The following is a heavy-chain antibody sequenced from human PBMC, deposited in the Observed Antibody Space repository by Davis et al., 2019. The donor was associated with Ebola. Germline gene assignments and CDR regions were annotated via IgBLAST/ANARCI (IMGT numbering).Heavy chain of an antibody. V-gene: IGHV4-4*02. CDR2: IYHGGIT. Sequence: MPSETLSLTCTVSGGSITSSNWWSWVRQPPGKGLEWIGEIYHGGITNYNPSLKSRVIISVAKPNNHFSLRLSSVTAADTAVYYCARVGELDGVDYWGQGTLVTVSS. D-gene: IGHD1-26*01. CDR1: GGSITSSNW. CDR3: ARVGELDGVDY. J-gene: IGHJ4*02.